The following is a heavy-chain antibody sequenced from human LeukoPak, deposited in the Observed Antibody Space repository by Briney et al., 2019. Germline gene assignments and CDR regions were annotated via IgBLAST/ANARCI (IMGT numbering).Heavy chain of an antibody. D-gene: IGHD3-9*01. Sequence: GASVKVSCKASGGTFSSYAISWVRQAPGQGLEWMGRIIPILGIANYAQKFQGRVTITADKSTSTAYMELSSLRSEDTAVYYCARMHYDILTGYYGYFDYWGQGALVTVSS. V-gene: IGHV1-69*04. CDR1: GGTFSSYA. CDR3: ARMHYDILTGYYGYFDY. CDR2: IIPILGIA. J-gene: IGHJ4*02.